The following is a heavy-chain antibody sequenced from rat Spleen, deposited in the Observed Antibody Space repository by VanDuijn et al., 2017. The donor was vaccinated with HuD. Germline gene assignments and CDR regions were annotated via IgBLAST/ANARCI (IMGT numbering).Heavy chain of an antibody. CDR1: GFTFSDYA. V-gene: IGHV5-17*01. CDR2: IIYDGGST. J-gene: IGHJ3*01. CDR3: ALRYYGYTYDWFAY. Sequence: EVQLVESGGGLVEPGRSLKLSCAASGFTFSDYAMAWVRQAPKKGLEWVATIIYDGGSTYYPDSVKGRFTISRDNAENTVYLQMNSLRSEDTATYYCALRYYGYTYDWFAYWGQGTLVTVSS. D-gene: IGHD1-9*01.